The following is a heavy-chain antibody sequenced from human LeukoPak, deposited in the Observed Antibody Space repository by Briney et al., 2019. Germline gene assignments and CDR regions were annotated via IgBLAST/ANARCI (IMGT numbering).Heavy chain of an antibody. J-gene: IGHJ3*02. CDR2: IDPSDSYT. D-gene: IGHD2-15*01. CDR1: GYSFPTYL. CDR3: ARLLSYAFDI. Sequence: GESLKISCKGSGYSFPTYLIGWVRQMPGKGLEWMGTIDPSDSYTNYGPSFQGHVTISADKSISTAYLQWSSLKASDTAMYYCARLLSYAFDIWGQGTMVTVSS. V-gene: IGHV5-10-1*01.